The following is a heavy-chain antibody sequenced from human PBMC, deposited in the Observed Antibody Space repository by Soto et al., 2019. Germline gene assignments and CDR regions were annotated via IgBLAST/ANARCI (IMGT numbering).Heavy chain of an antibody. D-gene: IGHD2-2*01. CDR1: GGSISSGGYY. Sequence: SETLSVTCTVSGGSISSGGYYWSWIRQHPGKGLEWIGYIYYTGSAYYNPSLKSRVTISIDTSENRFSLKLSSVTVADTAVYYCARGASSTSPLHWFDSWGQGTQVTVSS. CDR3: ARGASSTSPLHWFDS. V-gene: IGHV4-31*03. J-gene: IGHJ5*01. CDR2: IYYTGSA.